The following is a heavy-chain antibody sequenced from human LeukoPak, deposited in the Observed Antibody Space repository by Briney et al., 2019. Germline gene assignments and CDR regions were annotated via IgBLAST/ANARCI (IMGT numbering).Heavy chain of an antibody. V-gene: IGHV1-18*01. J-gene: IGHJ4*02. D-gene: IGHD5-24*01. CDR1: GNTFTRYG. CDR2: ISAYNGNT. CDR3: ARGGGYNDY. Sequence: WASVKVSCKASGNTFTRYGISWVRQAPGQGLEWMGWISAYNGNTKYTQNLQGRVTMTTDTPASTAYMELRSLTSDDTAVYYCARGGGYNDYWGQGTLVTVSS.